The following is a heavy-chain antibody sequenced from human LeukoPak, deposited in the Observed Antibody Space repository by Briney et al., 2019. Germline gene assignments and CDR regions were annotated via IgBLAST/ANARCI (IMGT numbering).Heavy chain of an antibody. Sequence: GGSLRLSCAASGFTFSSYSMNWVRQAPGKGLEWVSYISSSSSTIYYADSVKGRFTISRDNAKNSLYLQMNSLRAEDTAVYYCGGEQQQGYYYYYYMDVWGKGTTVTVSS. D-gene: IGHD6-13*01. V-gene: IGHV3-48*01. J-gene: IGHJ6*03. CDR3: GGEQQQGYYYYYYMDV. CDR2: ISSSSSTI. CDR1: GFTFSSYS.